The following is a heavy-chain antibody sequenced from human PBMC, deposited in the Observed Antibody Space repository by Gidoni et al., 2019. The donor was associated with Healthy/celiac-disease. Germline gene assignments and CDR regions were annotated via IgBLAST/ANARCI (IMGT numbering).Heavy chain of an antibody. J-gene: IGHJ6*03. Sequence: QVQLQESGPGLVKPSQTLSLTCTVSGGSISSGGYYWSWIRQHPGKGLEWIGYIYYSGSTYYNPSLKSRVTISVDTSKNQFSLKLSSVTAADTAVYYCARVGDGYTLNYYYYMDVWGKGTTVTVSS. CDR1: GGSISSGGYY. V-gene: IGHV4-31*03. CDR2: IYYSGST. CDR3: ARVGDGYTLNYYYYMDV. D-gene: IGHD5-12*01.